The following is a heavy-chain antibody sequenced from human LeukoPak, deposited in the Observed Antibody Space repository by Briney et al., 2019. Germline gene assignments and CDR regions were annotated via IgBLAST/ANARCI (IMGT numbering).Heavy chain of an antibody. CDR2: IYTSGST. CDR1: GGSISSGSYY. D-gene: IGHD6-6*01. J-gene: IGHJ6*02. V-gene: IGHV4-61*02. CDR3: ARDIAARDYYYGMDV. Sequence: PSQTLSLTCTVSGGSISSGSYYWSWIRQPAGKGLEWIGRIYTSGSTNYNPSLESRVTISVDTSKNQFSLKLSSVTAADTAVYYCARDIAARDYYYGMDVWGQGTTVTVSS.